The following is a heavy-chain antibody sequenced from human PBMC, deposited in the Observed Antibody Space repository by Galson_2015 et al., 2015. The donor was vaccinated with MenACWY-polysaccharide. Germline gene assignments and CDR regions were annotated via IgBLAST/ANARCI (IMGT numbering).Heavy chain of an antibody. CDR1: GASINSGGYF. D-gene: IGHD5-12*01. J-gene: IGHJ3*02. Sequence: TLSLTCTVSGASINSGGYFWSWIRQHPGKGLEWIGNIYYTALTDYNPSLRSRITISVDTSRNQFCLNLTSVTAADTAVYYCAREPPYSGYTRKSLDIWGQGTMVTVSA. CDR2: IYYTALT. CDR3: AREPPYSGYTRKSLDI. V-gene: IGHV4-31*03.